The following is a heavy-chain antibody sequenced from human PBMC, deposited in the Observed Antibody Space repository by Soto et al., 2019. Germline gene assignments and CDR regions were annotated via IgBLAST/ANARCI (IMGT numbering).Heavy chain of an antibody. V-gene: IGHV4-59*12. D-gene: IGHD6-19*01. CDR1: GGSISSYY. Sequence: PSETLSLTCTVSGGSISSYYWSWIRQPPGKGLEWIGYIYYSGSTNYNPSLKSRVTISVDTSKNHFSLKLSSVNAADTDVYYCARGGAGHHDYRGQGNMVTVYS. J-gene: IGHJ4*02. CDR3: ARGGAGHHDY. CDR2: IYYSGST.